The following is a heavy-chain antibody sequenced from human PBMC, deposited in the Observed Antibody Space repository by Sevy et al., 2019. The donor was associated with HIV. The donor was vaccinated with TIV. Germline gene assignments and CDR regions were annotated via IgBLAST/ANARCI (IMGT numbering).Heavy chain of an antibody. J-gene: IGHJ4*02. CDR2: MNPNSGNT. Sequence: ASVKVSCKASGYTFTSYDINWVRQATGQGLEWMGWMNPNSGNTGYAQTFQGRVTMTRNTSISTAYMELSSLRSEDTAVYYCARERGSIVGATSDWDFDYWGQGTLVTVSS. CDR1: GYTFTSYD. V-gene: IGHV1-8*01. D-gene: IGHD1-26*01. CDR3: ARERGSIVGATSDWDFDY.